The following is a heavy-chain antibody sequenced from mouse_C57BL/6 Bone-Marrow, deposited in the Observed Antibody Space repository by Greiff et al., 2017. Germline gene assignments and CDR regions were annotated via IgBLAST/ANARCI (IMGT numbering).Heavy chain of an antibody. CDR2: INPNNGGT. D-gene: IGHD2-4*01. CDR3: ARDYYDYGAPWFAY. V-gene: IGHV1-26*01. Sequence: EVQLQQSGPELVKPGASVKISCKASGYTFTDYYMNWVKQSHGKSLEWIGDINPNNGGTSYNQKFKGKATLTVDKSSSTAYMELRSLTSEDSAVYYCARDYYDYGAPWFAYWGQGTLVTVSA. CDR1: GYTFTDYY. J-gene: IGHJ3*01.